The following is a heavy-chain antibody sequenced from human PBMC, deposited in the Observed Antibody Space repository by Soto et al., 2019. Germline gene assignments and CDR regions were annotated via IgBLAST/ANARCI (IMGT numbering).Heavy chain of an antibody. V-gene: IGHV3-7*01. CDR3: VCLHRDH. D-gene: IGHD4-4*01. CDR1: GFTFRSYW. Sequence: GGSLRLSCAASGFTFRSYWMTWVRQTPGKGLEWVASIHQDGSEKYYLESVKGRLTISRDNAKNSLFLQMNSLRVEDTAVYYCVCLHRDHWGQGTLVTVSS. CDR2: IHQDGSEK. J-gene: IGHJ5*02.